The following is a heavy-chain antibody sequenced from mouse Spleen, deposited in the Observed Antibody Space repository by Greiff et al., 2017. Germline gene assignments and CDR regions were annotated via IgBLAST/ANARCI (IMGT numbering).Heavy chain of an antibody. V-gene: IGHV14-4*01. CDR1: GFNIKDDY. J-gene: IGHJ4*01. CDR2: IDPENGDT. CDR3: TDSSGYAMDY. Sequence: VQLKQSGAELVRPGASVKLSCTGSGFNIKDDYMHWVKQRPEQGLEWIGWIDPENGDTEYASKFQGKATITADTSSNTAYLQLSSLTSEDTAVYYCTDSSGYAMDYWGQGTSVTVSS. D-gene: IGHD3-2*02.